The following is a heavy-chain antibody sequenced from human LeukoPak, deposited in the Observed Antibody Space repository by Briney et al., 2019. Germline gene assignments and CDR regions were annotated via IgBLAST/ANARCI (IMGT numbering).Heavy chain of an antibody. V-gene: IGHV3-74*01. CDR2: INSDGSST. Sequence: GGSLRLSCAASGFTFSSYWMHWVRQAPGKGLVWVSRINSDGSSTTYADSVKGRFTISRDNAKNTLYLQMNSLRAEDTAVYYCARTRGDCSGGSCYFDASDIWGQGTMATVSS. D-gene: IGHD2-15*01. CDR1: GFTFSSYW. J-gene: IGHJ3*02. CDR3: ARTRGDCSGGSCYFDASDI.